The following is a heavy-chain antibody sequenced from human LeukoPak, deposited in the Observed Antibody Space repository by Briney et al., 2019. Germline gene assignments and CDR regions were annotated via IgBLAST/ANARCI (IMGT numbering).Heavy chain of an antibody. D-gene: IGHD3-22*01. CDR3: ARVGGITMIVVLIGDAFDI. CDR2: IYYNGNT. V-gene: IGHV4-39*07. Sequence: SETLSLTCTVSGRSISISSHYCGWIRQPPGKVLEWIGSIYYNGNTSYNPSLKSRVTISGDTSKNQFSLRLSSVTAADTAVYYCARVGGITMIVVLIGDAFDIWGQGRMVTVSS. CDR1: GRSISISSHY. J-gene: IGHJ3*02.